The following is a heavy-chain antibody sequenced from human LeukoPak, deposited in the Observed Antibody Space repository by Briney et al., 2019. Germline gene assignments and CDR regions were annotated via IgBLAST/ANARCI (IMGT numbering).Heavy chain of an antibody. V-gene: IGHV3-48*02. D-gene: IGHD2-2*01. CDR3: ARGYCSSTSCYEDAFDI. CDR1: GVTFSSYT. CDR2: ITSTMSTI. J-gene: IGHJ3*02. Sequence: GGSLRLSCAASGVTFSSYTMHCVRQAPGKGLEWGLYITSTMSTIYYAAPVKGRFTISRDNAKNSLYMKMDSLRDEDTAVYYCARGYCSSTSCYEDAFDIWGQGTMVTVSS.